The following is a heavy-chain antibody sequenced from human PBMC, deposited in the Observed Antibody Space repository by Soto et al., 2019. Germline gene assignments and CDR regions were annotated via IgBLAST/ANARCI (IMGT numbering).Heavy chain of an antibody. CDR3: ARDRDIEPPRNPNWFAP. D-gene: IGHD3-10*01. CDR1: GFTFSSYS. CDR2: ISSSSSYI. V-gene: IGHV3-21*01. Sequence: EVQLVESGGGLVKPGGSLRLSCAASGFTFSSYSMNWVRQAPGKGLEWVSSISSSSSYIYYADSVKGRFTISRDNAKNSLYLQMTSLRAEDTAVYYCARDRDIEPPRNPNWFAPWCQGTLVTVSS. J-gene: IGHJ5*02.